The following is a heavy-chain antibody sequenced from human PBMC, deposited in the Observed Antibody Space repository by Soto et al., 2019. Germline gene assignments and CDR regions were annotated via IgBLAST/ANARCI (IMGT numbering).Heavy chain of an antibody. V-gene: IGHV1-18*04. CDR1: GYTFASYA. Sequence: QVQLVQSGAEVKKPGAAVRVSCKASGYTFASYAISWMRQAPGQGLEWMGWISAYNGNTNYAQKLQGRVTMTTDTSTRTAYMELRSMRSDDTAVYYCARDPPQPDYWGQGTLGPVSS. CDR2: ISAYNGNT. D-gene: IGHD1-1*01. CDR3: ARDPPQPDY. J-gene: IGHJ4*02.